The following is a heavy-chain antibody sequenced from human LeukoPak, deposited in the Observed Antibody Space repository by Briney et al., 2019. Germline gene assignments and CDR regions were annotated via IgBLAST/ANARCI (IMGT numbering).Heavy chain of an antibody. CDR2: INHSGST. D-gene: IGHD3-22*01. J-gene: IGHJ1*01. V-gene: IGHV4-34*01. CDR3: ARDRGYYDSSGYSD. CDR1: GGSFSGYY. Sequence: SETLSLTCAVYGGSFSGYYWSWIRQPPWKGLEWIGEINHSGSTNYNLSLKSRVTISVDTSKNQFSLKLSSVTAADTAVYYCARDRGYYDSSGYSDWGQGTLVTVSS.